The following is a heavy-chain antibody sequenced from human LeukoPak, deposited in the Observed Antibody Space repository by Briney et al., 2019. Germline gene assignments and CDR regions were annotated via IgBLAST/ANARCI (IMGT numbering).Heavy chain of an antibody. CDR3: ANLPLGRIAAAGPYYYYYGMDV. CDR1: GFAFSSYA. Sequence: PGGSLRLSCAASGFAFSSYAMSWVRQAPGKGLEWVSAISGSGGSTYYADSVKGRFTISRDNSKNTLYLQMNSLRAEDTAVYYCANLPLGRIAAAGPYYYYYGMDVLGQGTTVTVSS. V-gene: IGHV3-23*01. J-gene: IGHJ6*02. D-gene: IGHD6-13*01. CDR2: ISGSGGST.